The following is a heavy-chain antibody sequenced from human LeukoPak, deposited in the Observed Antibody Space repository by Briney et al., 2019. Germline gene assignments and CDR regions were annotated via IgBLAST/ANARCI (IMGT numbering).Heavy chain of an antibody. CDR2: ISWNSGSI. Sequence: GRSLRLSCAASGFTFDGYAMHWVRQAPGKGLEWVSGISWNSGSIGYADSVKGRFTISRDNAKNSLYLQMNSLRAEDTALYYCAKATFDYWGQGTLVTVSS. V-gene: IGHV3-9*01. CDR3: AKATFDY. J-gene: IGHJ4*02. CDR1: GFTFDGYA.